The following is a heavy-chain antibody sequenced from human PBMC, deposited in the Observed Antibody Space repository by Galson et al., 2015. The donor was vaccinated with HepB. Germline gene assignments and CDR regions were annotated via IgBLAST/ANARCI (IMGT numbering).Heavy chain of an antibody. J-gene: IGHJ4*02. CDR1: GFTLRSYS. Sequence: SLRLSCAASGFTLRSYSMSWVRQAPGKGLEWVSTTGVSGKTYYADSVKGRFTISRDNSKNMLYLQMNSLRAEDTAVYFCAKKYGSITCFDYWGQGTLVTVSS. CDR2: TGVSGKT. D-gene: IGHD2-2*01. CDR3: AKKYGSITCFDY. V-gene: IGHV3-23*01.